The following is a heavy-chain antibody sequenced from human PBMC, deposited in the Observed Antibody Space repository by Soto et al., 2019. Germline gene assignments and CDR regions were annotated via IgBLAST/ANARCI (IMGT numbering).Heavy chain of an antibody. Sequence: ASVKVSCKASGYTFTSYAMNWVRQAPGQGLEGMGWVNTNTGNPTYAQGFTGRFVFSLDTSVSTAYLQICSLKAEDTAVYYCAREYYDILTGYYNRNWFDPWGQGTLVTVSS. CDR3: AREYYDILTGYYNRNWFDP. CDR2: VNTNTGNP. J-gene: IGHJ5*02. V-gene: IGHV7-4-1*01. D-gene: IGHD3-9*01. CDR1: GYTFTSYA.